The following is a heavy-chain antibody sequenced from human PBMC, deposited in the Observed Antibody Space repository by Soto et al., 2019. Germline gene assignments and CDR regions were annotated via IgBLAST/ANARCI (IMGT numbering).Heavy chain of an antibody. V-gene: IGHV1-69*13. Sequence: SVKVSCKASGGTFSSYAISWVRQAPGQGLEWMGGIIPIFGTANYAQKFQGRVTITADESTSTAYMELSSLRSEDTAVYYCARYSSGWYYFDYWGQGTLVTVSS. CDR3: ARYSSGWYYFDY. J-gene: IGHJ4*02. CDR1: GGTFSSYA. D-gene: IGHD6-19*01. CDR2: IIPIFGTA.